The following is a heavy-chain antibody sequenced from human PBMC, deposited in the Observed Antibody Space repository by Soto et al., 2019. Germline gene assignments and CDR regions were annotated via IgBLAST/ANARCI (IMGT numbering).Heavy chain of an antibody. CDR1: GFTFSRYA. CDR2: ISASGGST. J-gene: IGHJ4*02. CDR3: AECADVLGGSFDL. D-gene: IGHD1-26*01. Sequence: GGSLRLSCAASGFTFSRYAMTWVRQAPGKGLEWVSTISASGGSTFYADSVQGWFTISRDNSRGTLFLQMNSLRAEDTAVYYCAECADVLGGSFDLWGQGTRVTVSS. V-gene: IGHV3-23*01.